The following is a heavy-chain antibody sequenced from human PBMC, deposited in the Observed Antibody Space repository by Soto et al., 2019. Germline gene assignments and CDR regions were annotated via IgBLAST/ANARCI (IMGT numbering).Heavy chain of an antibody. CDR3: ARDVASPGGDYFDS. V-gene: IGHV3-21*06. D-gene: IGHD3-10*01. CDR1: GFTFRNYN. Sequence: EVQLVESGGGLVKAGGSLRLFCTASGFTFRNYNMNWVRQSPGKGLEWVSYISTGGANMFYADSVKGRFTISRDNAQNSLFLQIDSPRAEDTAVYYCARDVASPGGDYFDSWGQGTLVTVSS. CDR2: ISTGGANM. J-gene: IGHJ4*02.